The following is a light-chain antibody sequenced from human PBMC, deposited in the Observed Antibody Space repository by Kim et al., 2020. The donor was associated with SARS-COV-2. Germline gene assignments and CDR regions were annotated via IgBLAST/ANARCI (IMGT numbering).Light chain of an antibody. J-gene: IGKJ3*01. CDR3: QQYNNWPLT. CDR2: GAS. CDR1: QAIKSD. V-gene: IGKV3-15*01. Sequence: ETVMTQSPATLSVSPGERATLSCRASQAIKSDLAWYQQKPGQPPRLLIYGASTRATGIPARFSGSGSGTEFTLTISSLQSEDFAVYYCQQYNNWPLTFGPGTKVDIK.